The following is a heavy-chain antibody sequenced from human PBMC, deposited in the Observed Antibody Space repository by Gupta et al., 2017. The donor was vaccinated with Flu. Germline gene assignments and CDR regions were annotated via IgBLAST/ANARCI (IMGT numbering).Heavy chain of an antibody. D-gene: IGHD3-16*01. V-gene: IGHV3-15*01. Sequence: EVQLVESGGGLVKPGGSLRLSCAASGFIFSDAWMHWVRQAPGKGLEWVGRLKSHTDGGTTDYAAPVKGRFTISRDDSKNTLFLQMRSLKTEDTAVYFCTTDSSGGITFDIWGQGTMVTVSS. J-gene: IGHJ3*02. CDR1: GFIFSDAW. CDR3: TTDSSGGITFDI. CDR2: LKSHTDGGTT.